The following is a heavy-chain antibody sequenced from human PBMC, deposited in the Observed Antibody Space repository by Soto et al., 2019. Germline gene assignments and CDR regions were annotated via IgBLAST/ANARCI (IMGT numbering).Heavy chain of an antibody. Sequence: QVQLVQSGAEVKKPWSSVKVSCKASGGTFSSYAISWVRQAPGQGLEWMGGIIPIFGTANYAQKFQGRVTITADESTSTAYMELSSLRSEDTAVYYCARDSQPIVGAPLYYFDYWGQGTLVTVSS. V-gene: IGHV1-69*01. J-gene: IGHJ4*02. CDR1: GGTFSSYA. CDR2: IIPIFGTA. D-gene: IGHD1-26*01. CDR3: ARDSQPIVGAPLYYFDY.